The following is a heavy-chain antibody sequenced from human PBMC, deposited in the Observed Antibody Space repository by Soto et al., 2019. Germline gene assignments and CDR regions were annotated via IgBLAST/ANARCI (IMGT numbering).Heavy chain of an antibody. V-gene: IGHV4-59*01. J-gene: IGHJ4*02. D-gene: IGHD6-6*01. CDR1: GDYISSYY. CDR3: AREVLRDSSIAARHFDY. CDR2: IYYSGST. Sequence: TSETLSLTCPVSGDYISSYYWSWIRQPPGNGLEWIGYIYYSGSTNYNPSLTSRVTISVDTSKNQFSLKLSSVTAADTAVYYCAREVLRDSSIAARHFDYWGQGTLVTGFS.